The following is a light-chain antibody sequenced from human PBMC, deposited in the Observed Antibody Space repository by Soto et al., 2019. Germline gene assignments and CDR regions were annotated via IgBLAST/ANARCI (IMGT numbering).Light chain of an antibody. CDR3: QQSFSTPWT. CDR2: AAS. CDR1: QDISNY. V-gene: IGKV1-39*01. J-gene: IGKJ1*01. Sequence: DIQMTQSPSSLSASVGDRVTITCQASQDISNYLNWYQQKPGKAPNLLIYAASTLQSGVPSRLNGSGSGTDFTLTITSLEPEDFGTYSCQQSFSTPWTFGQGTKVDI.